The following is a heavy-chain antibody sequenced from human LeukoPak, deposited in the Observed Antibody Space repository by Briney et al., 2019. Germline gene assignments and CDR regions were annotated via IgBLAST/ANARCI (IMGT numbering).Heavy chain of an antibody. CDR2: ISGNSGTT. Sequence: GGSLRLSCAASGFTFSSYGMSWVRQAPGKGLEWVSGISGNSGTTYYADSVKGRFTISRDNAKNSLYLQMNSLRAEDTALYYCARGSDILTGYFIFDYWGQGTLVTVSS. J-gene: IGHJ4*02. CDR3: ARGSDILTGYFIFDY. D-gene: IGHD3-9*01. CDR1: GFTFSSYG. V-gene: IGHV3-23*01.